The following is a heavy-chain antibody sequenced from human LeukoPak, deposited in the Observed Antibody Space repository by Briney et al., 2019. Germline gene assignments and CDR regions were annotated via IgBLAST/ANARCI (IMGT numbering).Heavy chain of an antibody. CDR3: ARTSRGYSYGPNFDY. CDR1: GGSFSGYY. D-gene: IGHD5-18*01. V-gene: IGHV4-34*01. J-gene: IGHJ4*02. Sequence: TSETLPLTCAVYGGSFSGYYWSWIRQPPGKGLEWTGEINRSGSTNYNPSLKSRVTISVDTSKNQFSLKLSSVTAADTAVYYCARTSRGYSYGPNFDYWGQGTLVTVSS. CDR2: INRSGST.